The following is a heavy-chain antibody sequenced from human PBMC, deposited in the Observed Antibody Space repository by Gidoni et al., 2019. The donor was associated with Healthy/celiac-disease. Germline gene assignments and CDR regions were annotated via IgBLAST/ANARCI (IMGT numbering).Heavy chain of an antibody. J-gene: IGHJ4*02. V-gene: IGHV1-69*01. CDR1: AGTFSCYA. D-gene: IGHD4-4*01. Sequence: QVQLVQSGAEVKKPGSSVKVSRTSPAGTFSCYAIRWLRRSTGQGLEWMGGIIPIFGTANYAQKFQGRVTITADESTSTAYMELSSLRSEDTAVYYCARGDYSKNFDYWGQGTLVTVSS. CDR3: ARGDYSKNFDY. CDR2: IIPIFGTA.